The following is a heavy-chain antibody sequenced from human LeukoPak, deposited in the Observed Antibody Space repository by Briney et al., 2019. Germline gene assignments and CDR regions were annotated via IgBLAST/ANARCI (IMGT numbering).Heavy chain of an antibody. J-gene: IGHJ3*02. V-gene: IGHV3-74*01. D-gene: IGHD3-22*01. CDR1: GFTLSSYW. CDR2: INSDGSIT. CDR3: VREQYDSSGFSYEDGAFDI. Sequence: GGSLRLSCAASGFTLSSYWMHWVRQAPGKGLVWVSRINSDGSITTYADSVKGRFTISRDNAKNTLYIQMNSLRAEDTAVYYCVREQYDSSGFSYEDGAFDIWGQGTMVTVSS.